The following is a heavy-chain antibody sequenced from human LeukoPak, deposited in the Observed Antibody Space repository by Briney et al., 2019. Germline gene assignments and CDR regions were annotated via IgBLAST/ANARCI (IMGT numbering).Heavy chain of an antibody. CDR2: ISGSGGST. Sequence: PGGSLRLSCAASGFTFSSYAMSWVRQAPGKGLEWVSAISGSGGSTYYADSVKGRFTISRDNSKNTLYLQMNSLRAEDTALYYCARRYWVVPAAAYFDYWGQGTLVTVSS. CDR3: ARRYWVVPAAAYFDY. J-gene: IGHJ4*02. CDR1: GFTFSSYA. D-gene: IGHD2-2*01. V-gene: IGHV3-23*01.